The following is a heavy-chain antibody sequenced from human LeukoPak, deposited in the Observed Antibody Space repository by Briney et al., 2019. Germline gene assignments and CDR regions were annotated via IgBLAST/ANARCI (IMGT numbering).Heavy chain of an antibody. V-gene: IGHV4-59*01. D-gene: IGHD2-2*01. CDR1: GGSISSYY. CDR2: IYYSGST. Sequence: SQTLSLTCTVSGGSISSYYWSWIRQPPGKGLEWIGYIYYSGSTNYNPSLKSRVTISVDTSKNQFSLKLSSVTAVDTAVYYCARTSCSSTSCYWLVDYWGQGTLVTVSS. J-gene: IGHJ4*02. CDR3: ARTSCSSTSCYWLVDY.